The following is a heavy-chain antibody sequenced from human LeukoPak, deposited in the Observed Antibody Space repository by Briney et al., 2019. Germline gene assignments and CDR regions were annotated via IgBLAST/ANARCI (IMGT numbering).Heavy chain of an antibody. J-gene: IGHJ3*02. D-gene: IGHD6-13*01. Sequence: PSETLSLTCTVSGGSISSYYWSRIRQPPGKGLEWIGYIYYSGSTNYNPSLKSRVTISVDTSKNQFSLKLSSVTAADTAVYYCARRRYSSSWYGAFDIWGQGTMVTVSS. CDR3: ARRRYSSSWYGAFDI. CDR2: IYYSGST. V-gene: IGHV4-59*08. CDR1: GGSISSYY.